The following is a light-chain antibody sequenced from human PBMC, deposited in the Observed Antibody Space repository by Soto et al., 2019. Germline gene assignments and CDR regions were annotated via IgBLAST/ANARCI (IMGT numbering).Light chain of an antibody. J-gene: IGKJ1*01. CDR3: QQYADWPPWT. Sequence: EIVLTQSPATLSLSPGERATLSCRASESVSSYLAWYQQKPGQAPRLLIYDASTRATGIPARFSGSGSGTEFTLTISSLQSEDFAVYFCQQYADWPPWTFGQGTKVDIK. V-gene: IGKV3-11*01. CDR2: DAS. CDR1: ESVSSY.